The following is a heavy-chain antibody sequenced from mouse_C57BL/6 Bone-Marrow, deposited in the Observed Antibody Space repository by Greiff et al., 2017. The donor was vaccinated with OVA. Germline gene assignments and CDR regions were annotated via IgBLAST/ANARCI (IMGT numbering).Heavy chain of an antibody. V-gene: IGHV3-6*01. CDR1: GYSITSGYY. D-gene: IGHD1-1*01. Sequence: DVKLVESGPGLVKPSQSLSLTCSVTGYSITSGYYWNWIRQFPGNKLEWMGYISYDGSNNYNPSLKNRISITRDTSKNQFFLKLNSVTTEDTATYYCARYYYGSYFDYWGQGTTLTVSS. CDR3: ARYYYGSYFDY. CDR2: ISYDGSN. J-gene: IGHJ2*01.